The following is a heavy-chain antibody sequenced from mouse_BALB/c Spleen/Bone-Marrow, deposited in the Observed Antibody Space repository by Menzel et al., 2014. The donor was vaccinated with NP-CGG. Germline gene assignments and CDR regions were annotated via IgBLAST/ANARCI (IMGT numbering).Heavy chain of an antibody. Sequence: DLVKPGASVKLSCKASGYTFTSYWINWMKQRPGQGLEWIGRIAPGSGSTYYNEMFKGKATLTVDTSSSTAYIQLSSLSSEDSAVYFCARGDDYDPFAYWGQGTLVTVSA. CDR1: GYTFTSYW. J-gene: IGHJ3*01. CDR3: ARGDDYDPFAY. V-gene: IGHV1S41*01. CDR2: IAPGSGST. D-gene: IGHD2-4*01.